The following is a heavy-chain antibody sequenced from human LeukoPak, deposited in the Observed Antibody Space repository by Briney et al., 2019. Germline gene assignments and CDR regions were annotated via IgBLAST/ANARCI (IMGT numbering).Heavy chain of an antibody. V-gene: IGHV4-59*12. CDR1: GGSISSYY. J-gene: IGHJ4*02. Sequence: SETRSLTCTVSGGSISSYYWSWIRQPPGKGLEWIGNIYYSGSTNYNPSLKSRVTISVDTSKNQFSLKLSSVTAADTAVYYCARDRIAAAGTLDYWGQGTLVTVSS. D-gene: IGHD6-13*01. CDR3: ARDRIAAAGTLDY. CDR2: IYYSGST.